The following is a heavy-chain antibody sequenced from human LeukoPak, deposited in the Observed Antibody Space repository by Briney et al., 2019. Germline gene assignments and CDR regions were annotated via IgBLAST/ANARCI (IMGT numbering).Heavy chain of an antibody. V-gene: IGHV4-59*01. CDR1: GGSISSYY. D-gene: IGHD3-10*01. CDR2: IYYSGST. J-gene: IGHJ4*02. CDR3: ARGSSGSGSYYRHPQTPYFDY. Sequence: PSETLSLTCTVSGGSISSYYWSWIRQPPGKGLEWIGYIYYSGSTNYNPSLKSRVTISVDTSKNQFSLKLSSVTAADTAVYYCARGSSGSGSYYRHPQTPYFDYWGQGTLVTVSS.